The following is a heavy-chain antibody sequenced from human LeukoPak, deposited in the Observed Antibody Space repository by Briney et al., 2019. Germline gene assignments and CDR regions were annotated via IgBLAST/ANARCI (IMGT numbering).Heavy chain of an antibody. J-gene: IGHJ4*02. Sequence: PSETLSLTCTVSGASISTYYWSWIRQPPGKGLEWIGYLFFGGSTNYNPSLKSRVTISVDTSKNQFFLKLSSVTAADTAVYYCARIGSSGWPNFDYWGQGTLVTVSS. CDR1: GASISTYY. CDR3: ARIGSSGWPNFDY. D-gene: IGHD6-19*01. CDR2: LFFGGST. V-gene: IGHV4-59*01.